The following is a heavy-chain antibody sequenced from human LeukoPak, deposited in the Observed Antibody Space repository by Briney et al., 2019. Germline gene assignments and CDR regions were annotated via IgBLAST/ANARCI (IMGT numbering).Heavy chain of an antibody. CDR3: ARGEGYYYDSSGRFDD. J-gene: IGHJ4*02. CDR2: LYTSGST. CDR1: GGSISSGSYY. V-gene: IGHV4-61*02. Sequence: SETLSLTCTVSGGSISSGSYYWSWIRQPAGKGLEWIGRLYTSGSTNYNPSLKSRVTISVDTSKNQFSLKLSSVTAADTAVYYCARGEGYYYDSSGRFDDWGQGTLVTVSS. D-gene: IGHD3-22*01.